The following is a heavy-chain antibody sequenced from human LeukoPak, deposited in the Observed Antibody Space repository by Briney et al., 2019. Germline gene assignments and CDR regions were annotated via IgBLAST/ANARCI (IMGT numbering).Heavy chain of an antibody. V-gene: IGHV4-38-2*02. J-gene: IGHJ2*01. D-gene: IGHD4-17*01. CDR1: GYSITSGYY. CDR2: IYHTGST. CDR3: ARDLPYGDYGAEYFDL. Sequence: SETLSLTCTVSGYSITSGYYWGWIRQPPGKGLEWIGSIYHTGSTYYNPSLKSRVTISVDTSKNQFSLNLSSVTAADTAVYYCARDLPYGDYGAEYFDLWGRGTLVTVSS.